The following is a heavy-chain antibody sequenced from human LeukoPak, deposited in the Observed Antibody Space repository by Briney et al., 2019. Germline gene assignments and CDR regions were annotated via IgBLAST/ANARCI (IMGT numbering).Heavy chain of an antibody. J-gene: IGHJ4*02. D-gene: IGHD2-2*01. V-gene: IGHV3-21*01. CDR2: ISGSSSYI. CDR1: GFTFSTYN. Sequence: GGSLRLSCAASGFTFSTYNMNWVRQAPGKGLEWVSSISGSSSYIYYADSVKGRFSISRDNAKNSLYLQMNSLRAEDTAVYYCVTDQDRTNGYWGQGTLVTVSS. CDR3: VTDQDRTNGY.